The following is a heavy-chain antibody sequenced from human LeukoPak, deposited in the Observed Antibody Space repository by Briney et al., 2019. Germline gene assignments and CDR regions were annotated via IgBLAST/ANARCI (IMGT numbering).Heavy chain of an antibody. J-gene: IGHJ4*02. CDR2: IKQDGSGK. D-gene: IGHD6-13*01. CDR1: GFTFDDYA. V-gene: IGHV3-7*01. CDR3: ARDMAIPAAGSDY. Sequence: GGSLRLSCITSGFTFDDYAMSWVRQTPGKGLEWVANIKQDGSGKYYVDSVKGRFTISRDNAKNSVYLQMNSLRAEDTAVYYCARDMAIPAAGSDYWGQGTLVTVSS.